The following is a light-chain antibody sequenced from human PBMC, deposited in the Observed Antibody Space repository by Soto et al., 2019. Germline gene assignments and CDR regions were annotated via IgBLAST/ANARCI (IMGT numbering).Light chain of an antibody. V-gene: IGLV2-14*01. CDR3: SSYTSTITVL. J-gene: IGLJ2*01. CDR2: EVS. CDR1: SSDVGASKY. Sequence: QSALTQPASVSGSPGQSITISCTGTSSDVGASKYVSWYQQHPGKAPKLMIYEVSNRPSGVSNRFSGSKSGNTASLTISGRQAEGEADYYCSSYTSTITVLFGGGTKLTVL.